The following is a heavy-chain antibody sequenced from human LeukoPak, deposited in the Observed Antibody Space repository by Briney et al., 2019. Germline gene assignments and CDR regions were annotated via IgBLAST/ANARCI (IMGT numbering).Heavy chain of an antibody. CDR1: GYTFTTYG. V-gene: IGHV1-18*01. J-gene: IGHJ4*02. CDR2: ISTYNGNT. Sequence: ASVKVSCKASGYTFTTYGTSWVRQAPGQGLEWMGWISTYNGNTEYAQNLQGTVTMTTDTSTSTAYMELRSLRSDDTAVYYCARGTYYDYWGQGTLVTVSS. CDR3: ARGTYYDY. D-gene: IGHD1-26*01.